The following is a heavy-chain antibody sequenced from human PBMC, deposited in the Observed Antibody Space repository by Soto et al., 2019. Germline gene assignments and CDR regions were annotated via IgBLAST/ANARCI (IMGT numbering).Heavy chain of an antibody. Sequence: QVQLVQSGAEVKTPGSSVKVSCEASGGTFNSYSINWVRQAPGQGLEWMGRLIPMFGTTDYAQRFQGRVTFTEDESTNTASMEVTNLTSEDTAVYYCARAAVLTFTRFYDVDAWGQGTTVTVSS. D-gene: IGHD6-13*01. CDR1: GGTFNSYS. CDR2: LIPMFGTT. V-gene: IGHV1-69*18. CDR3: ARAAVLTFTRFYDVDA. J-gene: IGHJ6*02.